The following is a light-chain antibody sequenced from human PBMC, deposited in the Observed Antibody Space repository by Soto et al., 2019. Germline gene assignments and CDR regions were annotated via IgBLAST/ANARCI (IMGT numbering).Light chain of an antibody. CDR3: QQYYSFPIT. CDR2: AAS. V-gene: IGKV1D-8*01. Sequence: VIWMTQSPSLLSASTGDRVTTSCRISQGIISYLAWYQQKPGKAPELLIYAASPLQSGVPSRFSGSGSGTDFTLTISCLQSEDFATYYCQQYYSFPITFGQGTRLEIK. J-gene: IGKJ5*01. CDR1: QGIISY.